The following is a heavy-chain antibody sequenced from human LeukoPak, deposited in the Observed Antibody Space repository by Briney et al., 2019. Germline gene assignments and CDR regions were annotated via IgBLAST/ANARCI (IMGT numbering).Heavy chain of an antibody. CDR2: FDPEDGET. J-gene: IGHJ4*02. V-gene: IGHV1-24*01. CDR3: ATGGWLQLLDY. Sequence: ASVKVSCKVSGYTLTELSMHWVRQAPGEGPEWMGGFDPEDGETIYAQKFQGRVTMTEDTSTDTAYMELGSLRSQGTAMYYCATGGWLQLLDYWGQGTLVTVSS. CDR1: GYTLTELS. D-gene: IGHD5-24*01.